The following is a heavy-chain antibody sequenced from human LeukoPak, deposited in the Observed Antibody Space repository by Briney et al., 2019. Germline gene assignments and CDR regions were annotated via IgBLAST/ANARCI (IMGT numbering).Heavy chain of an antibody. CDR1: GFTFSSYA. J-gene: IGHJ4*02. CDR2: INQDGSEK. Sequence: PGGSLRLSCAASGFTFSSYAMSWVRQAPGKGLEWVANINQDGSEKYYVDSVKGRFTISKDNAKNSLYLQMNSLGAEDTAVYYCARTYSSGPFNYWGQGTLVTVSS. CDR3: ARTYSSGPFNY. D-gene: IGHD6-19*01. V-gene: IGHV3-7*01.